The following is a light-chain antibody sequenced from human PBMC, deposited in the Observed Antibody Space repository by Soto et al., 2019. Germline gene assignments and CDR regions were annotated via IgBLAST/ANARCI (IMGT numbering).Light chain of an antibody. J-gene: IGKJ4*01. V-gene: IGKV1-27*01. CDR3: QNFNSAPPLT. CDR1: QGISNN. Sequence: DIQMTQSPSSLSASVGDRVTITCRASQGISNNLAWFQQEPGKAPKLLMYAASTLQSGVPSRFSGSGSATDFTLTINSLQPEDVATYYCQNFNSAPPLTFGGGNKVEIK. CDR2: AAS.